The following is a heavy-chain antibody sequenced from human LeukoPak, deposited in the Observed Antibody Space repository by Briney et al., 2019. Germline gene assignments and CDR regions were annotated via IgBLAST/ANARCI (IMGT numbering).Heavy chain of an antibody. CDR3: AREDSSTQDAFDI. CDR2: INPNSGGT. Sequence: ASVKVSCKASGYTFTGYYMHWVRQAPGQGLEWMGWINPNSGGTNYAQKFQGRVTMTRDTSISTAYMELSRLRFDDTAVYYCAREDSSTQDAFDIWGQGTMVTVSS. J-gene: IGHJ3*02. CDR1: GYTFTGYY. D-gene: IGHD2-2*01. V-gene: IGHV1-2*02.